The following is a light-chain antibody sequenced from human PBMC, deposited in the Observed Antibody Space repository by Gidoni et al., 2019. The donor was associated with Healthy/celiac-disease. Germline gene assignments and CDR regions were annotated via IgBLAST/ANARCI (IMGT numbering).Light chain of an antibody. CDR2: DAS. J-gene: IGKJ2*01. CDR1: QSVSSY. V-gene: IGKV3-11*01. Sequence: EIVLTQSPATLSLSPGERATLSCRASQSVSSYLAWYQQKPGQAPRLLIYDASNRATGIPARFSGSGSGTDFTLTISSLEPEEFAVYYCQQRSNWPSYTFGQXTKLEIK. CDR3: QQRSNWPSYT.